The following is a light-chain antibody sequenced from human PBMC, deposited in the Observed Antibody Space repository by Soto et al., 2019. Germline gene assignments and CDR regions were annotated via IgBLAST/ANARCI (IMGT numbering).Light chain of an antibody. Sequence: DIQMTQSPSSLSASVGDRVTISCRASQSIKNYLNWYQQKPGKAPEFLIYGASKLQSGVPSRFSGSGSGTDFTLTITSLQPEDFATYYCQQTYTSPRNTFGQGTRLEIK. V-gene: IGKV1-39*01. CDR3: QQTYTSPRNT. CDR2: GAS. J-gene: IGKJ2*01. CDR1: QSIKNY.